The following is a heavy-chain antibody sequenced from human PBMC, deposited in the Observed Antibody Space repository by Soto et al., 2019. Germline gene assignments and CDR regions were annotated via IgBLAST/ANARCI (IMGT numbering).Heavy chain of an antibody. Sequence: QVQLQQWGAGLLKPSETLSLTCAVYGGSFSGYYWSWIRQPPGKGLEWIGEINHSGSTNYNPSLKSRVTISVDTSKNQFPLKLSSVTAADTAVYYCAREWGTGIAVAGPRVDYWGQGTLVTVSS. D-gene: IGHD6-19*01. V-gene: IGHV4-34*01. CDR2: INHSGST. CDR3: AREWGTGIAVAGPRVDY. CDR1: GGSFSGYY. J-gene: IGHJ4*02.